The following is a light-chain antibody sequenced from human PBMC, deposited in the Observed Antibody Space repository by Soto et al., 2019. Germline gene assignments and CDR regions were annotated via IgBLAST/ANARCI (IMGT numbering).Light chain of an antibody. CDR3: QQYNSYPYT. Sequence: DIQMTQSPSTLSASVGDRVTITCRASQSISTWLAWYQQNPGKAPKLLIYKASSLESGVPSRFSGSGSGTAFTLTISSLQPDDFATYYCQQYNSYPYTFGQGTKLEIK. CDR1: QSISTW. CDR2: KAS. J-gene: IGKJ2*01. V-gene: IGKV1-5*03.